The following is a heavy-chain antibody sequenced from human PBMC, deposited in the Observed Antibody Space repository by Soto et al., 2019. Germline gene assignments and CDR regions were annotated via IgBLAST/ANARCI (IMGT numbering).Heavy chain of an antibody. CDR3: SQSRGYDFWSGYYWGRGVDY. J-gene: IGHJ4*02. Sequence: QITLKESGPTLVKPTQTLTLPCTFSGFSLSTSGVGVGWIRQPPGKALEWLALIYWNADKRYSRSLKSRLTSHNNTSKIQVALIMTNVDPVHTATGYGSQSRGYDFWSGYYWGRGVDYWGQGTLVTGS. CDR1: GFSLSTSGVG. D-gene: IGHD3-3*01. V-gene: IGHV2-5*01. CDR2: IYWNADK.